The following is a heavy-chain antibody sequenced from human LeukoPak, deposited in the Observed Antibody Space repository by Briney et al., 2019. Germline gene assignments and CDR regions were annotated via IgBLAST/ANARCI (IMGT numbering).Heavy chain of an antibody. CDR1: GGSFNFYF. Sequence: PSETLSLTCTVSGGSFNFYFWHWIRQPPGKGLEWIGEIDSRGSTSCTPSLRGRVIVSVDTSRNDVSLKLTSVTAADTAVYYCARDSDSGFQWGQGTLVTVSS. J-gene: IGHJ1*01. CDR2: IDSRGST. CDR3: ARDSDSGFQ. D-gene: IGHD3-10*01. V-gene: IGHV4-34*01.